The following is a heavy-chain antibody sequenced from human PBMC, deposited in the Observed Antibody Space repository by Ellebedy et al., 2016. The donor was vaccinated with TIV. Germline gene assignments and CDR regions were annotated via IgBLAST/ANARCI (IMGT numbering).Heavy chain of an antibody. Sequence: PGGSLRLSCAASGFTLSTSYMSWVRQAPGKGLEWVSVLYTGGTTHYAASVRGRFTISREHSKNTLYLHMKNLRAEDTAVYFCAKGEVVTTIAAFDIWGQGTMVTVSS. CDR1: GFTLSTSY. CDR2: LYTGGTT. CDR3: AKGEVVTTIAAFDI. V-gene: IGHV3-53*01. J-gene: IGHJ3*02. D-gene: IGHD2-21*02.